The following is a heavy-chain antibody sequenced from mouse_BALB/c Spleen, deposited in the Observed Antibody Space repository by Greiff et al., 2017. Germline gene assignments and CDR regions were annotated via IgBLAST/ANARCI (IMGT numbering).Heavy chain of an antibody. CDR1: GFTFSSYA. J-gene: IGHJ2*01. Sequence: EVQLVESGGGLVKPGGSLKLSCAASGFTFSSYAMSWVRQSPEKRLEWVAEISSGGSYTYYPDTVTGRFTISRDNAKNTLYLEMSSLRSEDTAMYYCARFHYYGYGDYWGQGTTLTVSS. CDR2: ISSGGSYT. CDR3: ARFHYYGYGDY. D-gene: IGHD1-2*01. V-gene: IGHV5-9-4*01.